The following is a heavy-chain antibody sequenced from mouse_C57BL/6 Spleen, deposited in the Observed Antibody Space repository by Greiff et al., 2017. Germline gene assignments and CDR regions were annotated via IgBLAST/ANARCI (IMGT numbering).Heavy chain of an antibody. Sequence: QVQLQQPGAELVKPGASVKLSCKASGYTFTSYWMHWVKQRPGQGLAWIGMFHTNSGCINYNEKFKSTDTLTIDKSSSTAYMQLNSLTSEDSTVYYCASYNSNSAMDYWGQGTSVTVSS. D-gene: IGHD2-5*01. CDR2: FHTNSGCI. J-gene: IGHJ4*01. CDR3: ASYNSNSAMDY. V-gene: IGHV1-64*01. CDR1: GYTFTSYW.